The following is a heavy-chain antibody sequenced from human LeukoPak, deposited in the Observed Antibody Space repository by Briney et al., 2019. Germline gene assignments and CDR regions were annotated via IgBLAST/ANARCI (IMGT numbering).Heavy chain of an antibody. CDR3: ARAPAVADDYYYYGMDV. J-gene: IGHJ6*02. V-gene: IGHV4-59*01. CDR2: IYYSRST. CDR1: GGSITSYY. D-gene: IGHD6-19*01. Sequence: SAPLSLTCTVSGGSITSYYWSWIRQPPGKGLEWIGYIYYSRSTNYNPSLKSRVTISVDTSKNQFSLKLSSVTAADTAVYYCARAPAVADDYYYYGMDVWGQGTTVTVSS.